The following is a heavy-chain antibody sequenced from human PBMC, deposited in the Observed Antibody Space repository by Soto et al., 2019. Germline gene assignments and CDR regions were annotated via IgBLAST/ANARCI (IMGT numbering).Heavy chain of an antibody. D-gene: IGHD3-10*01. Sequence: EVQLVESGGGLVQPGGSLRLSCAASGFTFSSYSMNWVRQAPGKGLEWVSYISSSSSTIYYADSVKGRFTISRDNAKNSLYLQKNSLRAEDTAVYYCARLGAFHFDYWGQGTLVTVSS. CDR3: ARLGAFHFDY. CDR1: GFTFSSYS. CDR2: ISSSSSTI. V-gene: IGHV3-48*01. J-gene: IGHJ4*02.